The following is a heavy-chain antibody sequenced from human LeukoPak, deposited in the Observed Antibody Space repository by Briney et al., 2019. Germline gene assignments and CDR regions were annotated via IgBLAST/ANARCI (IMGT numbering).Heavy chain of an antibody. Sequence: GGSLRLSCAASGFTFSSYSMNWVRQTPGKGLEWVSSISSSSSYIFYADSVKGRFTMSRDNAKKSLFLQMNSLRAEDTAVYYCARAGDLVVVPHFDYWGQGTLVTVSS. V-gene: IGHV3-21*01. CDR1: GFTFSSYS. D-gene: IGHD3-16*01. CDR2: ISSSSSYI. CDR3: ARAGDLVVVPHFDY. J-gene: IGHJ4*02.